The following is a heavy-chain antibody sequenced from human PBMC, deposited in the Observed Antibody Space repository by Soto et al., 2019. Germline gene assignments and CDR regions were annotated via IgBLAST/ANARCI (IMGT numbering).Heavy chain of an antibody. Sequence: SETLSLTCTVSGGSISSSSYYWGWIRQPPGKGLEWIGSIYYSGSTYYNPSLKSRVTISVDTSKNQFSLKLSSVTAADTAVYYCARGGGSRTLGYWGQGTLVTVYS. CDR2: IYYSGST. V-gene: IGHV4-39*01. D-gene: IGHD2-15*01. CDR1: GGSISSSSYY. J-gene: IGHJ4*02. CDR3: ARGGGSRTLGY.